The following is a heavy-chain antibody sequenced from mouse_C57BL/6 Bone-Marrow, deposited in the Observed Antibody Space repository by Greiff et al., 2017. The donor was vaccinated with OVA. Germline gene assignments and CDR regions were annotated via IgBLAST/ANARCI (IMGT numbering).Heavy chain of an antibody. CDR3: ARKGDGIFAY. V-gene: IGHV1-18*01. Sequence: DVKLQESGPELVKPGASVKIPCKASGYTFTDYNMDWVKQSHGKSLEWIGDINPNNGGTIYNQKFKGKATLTVDKSSSTAYMELRSLTSEDTAVYYCARKGDGIFAYWGQGTLVTVSA. CDR1: GYTFTDYN. CDR2: INPNNGGT. J-gene: IGHJ3*01. D-gene: IGHD3-3*01.